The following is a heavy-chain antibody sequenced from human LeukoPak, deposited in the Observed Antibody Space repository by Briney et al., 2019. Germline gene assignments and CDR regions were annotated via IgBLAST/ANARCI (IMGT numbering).Heavy chain of an antibody. CDR2: ISYDGSNK. Sequence: GGSLRLSCAASGFTFSSYAMHWVRQAPGKGLEWVAVISYDGSNKYYADSVKGRFTISRDISKNTVYLQMSSLRAEDTAVYYCAKAGGIRPVAYWGQGTLVSVSS. CDR1: GFTFSSYA. CDR3: AKAGGIRPVAY. J-gene: IGHJ4*02. D-gene: IGHD3-16*01. V-gene: IGHV3-30*14.